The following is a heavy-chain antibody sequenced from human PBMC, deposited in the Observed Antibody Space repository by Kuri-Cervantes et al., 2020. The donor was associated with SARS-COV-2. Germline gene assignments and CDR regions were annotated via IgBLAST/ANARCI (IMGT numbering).Heavy chain of an antibody. CDR3: AETYSGSYFAAFDI. CDR1: GFTFSSYA. D-gene: IGHD1-26*01. V-gene: IGHV3-23*01. J-gene: IGHJ3*02. CDR2: ISGSGGST. Sequence: GESLKISCAASGFTFSSYAMSWVRQAPGKGLEWVSAISGSGGSTYYADSVKGRFTISRDNSKNTLYLQMNSLRAEDTAVYYCAETYSGSYFAAFDIWGQGTMVTVSS.